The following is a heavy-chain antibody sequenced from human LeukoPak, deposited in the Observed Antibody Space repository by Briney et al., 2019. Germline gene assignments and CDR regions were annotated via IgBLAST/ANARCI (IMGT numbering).Heavy chain of an antibody. CDR2: IYHSGST. J-gene: IGHJ5*02. V-gene: IGHV4-30-2*01. D-gene: IGHD3-10*01. Sequence: SETLSLTCAVSGGSISSGGYSWSWIRQPPGKGLEWIGYIYHSGSTYYNPSLKSRVTVSVDRSKNQFSLNLGSVTAADTAVYYCARDLRSGSYLNWFDPWGQGTLVTVSS. CDR1: GGSISSGGYS. CDR3: ARDLRSGSYLNWFDP.